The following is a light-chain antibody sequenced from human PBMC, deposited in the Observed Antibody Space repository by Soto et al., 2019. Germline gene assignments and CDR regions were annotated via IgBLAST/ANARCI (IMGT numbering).Light chain of an antibody. V-gene: IGLV4-69*01. CDR1: SGHSSYA. CDR2: LNSDDSH. Sequence: QLVLTQSPSASASLGASVNLTCTLSSGHSSYAIAWHQQQPEKGPRYLMNLNSDDSHSKGDGIPDRFSGSSSGAERYLTISSLQSEDEADYYCQTWGTGIHVFGGGTKLTVL. J-gene: IGLJ3*02. CDR3: QTWGTGIHV.